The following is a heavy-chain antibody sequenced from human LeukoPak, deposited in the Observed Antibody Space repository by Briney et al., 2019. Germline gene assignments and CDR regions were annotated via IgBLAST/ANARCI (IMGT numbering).Heavy chain of an antibody. J-gene: IGHJ4*02. Sequence: PSETLSLTCAVYGGSFSGYYWSWIRQPPGKGLEWIGEINHSGSTNYNPSLKSRVTISVDTSKNQFSLKLGSVTAADTAVYYCARGLDYYGSGSYLFWGQGTLVTVSS. CDR2: INHSGST. CDR3: ARGLDYYGSGSYLF. V-gene: IGHV4-34*01. D-gene: IGHD3-10*01. CDR1: GGSFSGYY.